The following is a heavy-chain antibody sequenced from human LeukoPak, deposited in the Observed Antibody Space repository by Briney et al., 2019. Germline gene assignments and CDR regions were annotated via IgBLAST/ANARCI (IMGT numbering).Heavy chain of an antibody. V-gene: IGHV3-21*01. CDR3: VRDQAYYYYMDV. CDR2: ITTSSSYI. CDR1: GFTFSSYG. J-gene: IGHJ6*03. Sequence: GGTLRLSCAASGFTFSSYGVSWVRQAPGKGLEWVSTITTSSSYIYYADSVKGRFTISRDNAKNSLYLQMNSPRAEDTAEYYCVRDQAYYYYMDVWGKGTTVTVSS.